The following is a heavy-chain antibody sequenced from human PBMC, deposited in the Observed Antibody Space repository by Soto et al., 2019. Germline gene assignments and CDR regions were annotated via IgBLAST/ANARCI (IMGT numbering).Heavy chain of an antibody. J-gene: IGHJ4*02. Sequence: QVQLQESGPGLVKPSQTLSLTCTVSGGSISSGNYYWSWIRQHPGKGLEWIGDIYYNGSTFYNPSLESRVSISIDASKNQFSLKLRSVTAADTAVYFCSREPRLLIWFGELQEWGRGTLVTVSS. V-gene: IGHV4-31*03. D-gene: IGHD3-10*01. CDR3: SREPRLLIWFGELQE. CDR1: GGSISSGNYY. CDR2: IYYNGST.